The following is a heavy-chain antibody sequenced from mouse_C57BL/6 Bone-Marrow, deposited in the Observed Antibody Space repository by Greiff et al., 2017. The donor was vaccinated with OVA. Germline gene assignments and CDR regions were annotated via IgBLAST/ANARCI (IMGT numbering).Heavy chain of an antibody. J-gene: IGHJ3*01. Sequence: VQLQESGAELARPGASVKLSCKASGYTFTSYGISWVKQRTGQGLEWIGEIYPRSGNTYYNEKFKGKATLTADKSSSTAYMELRSLTSEDSAVYFCARGGFDGRVLFAYWGQGTLVTVSA. CDR3: ARGGFDGRVLFAY. V-gene: IGHV1-81*01. CDR2: IYPRSGNT. CDR1: GYTFTSYG. D-gene: IGHD2-3*01.